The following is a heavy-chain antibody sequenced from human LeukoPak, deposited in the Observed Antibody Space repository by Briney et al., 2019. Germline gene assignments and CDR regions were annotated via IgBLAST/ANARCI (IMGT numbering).Heavy chain of an antibody. D-gene: IGHD3-22*01. CDR3: ARDYYDSSGSSWFDP. J-gene: IGHJ5*02. V-gene: IGHV3-21*01. CDR1: GFTFSRYS. CDR2: ISSGSSFM. Sequence: GGSLRLSCTASGFTFSRYSMNWVRQAPGKGLEWVSSISSGSSFMYYADSVKGRFTISRDNAKNSLYLQMNSLRAKDTALYYCARDYYDSSGSSWFDPWGQGTLVTVSS.